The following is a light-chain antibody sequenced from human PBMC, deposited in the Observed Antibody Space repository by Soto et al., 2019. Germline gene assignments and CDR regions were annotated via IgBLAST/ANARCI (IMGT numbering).Light chain of an antibody. CDR3: QQYSSSPWT. CDR2: GAS. Sequence: EIVLTQSPGTLSLSPGERATLSCRASQSVSSSFLAWYQQKPGQAPRLLIYGASSRATGIPDRFSGSGSGTDFTLTISRLEPEDFAVYYCQQYSSSPWTFCQGTKVEI. CDR1: QSVSSSF. V-gene: IGKV3-20*01. J-gene: IGKJ1*01.